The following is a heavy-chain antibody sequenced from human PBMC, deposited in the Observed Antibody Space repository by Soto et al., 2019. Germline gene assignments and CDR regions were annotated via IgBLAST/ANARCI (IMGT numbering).Heavy chain of an antibody. Sequence: QVQLVQSGAEVKKAGASVKVSCKASGYTFTNFAMHWVRQAPGQRLEWMGWINAGNGNTKYSQKFQGRVSITRDTSASTAYMELSSLRSEDTAMYYCARGPKSGHYFLSFLDYWGQGTLVTVSS. CDR3: ARGPKSGHYFLSFLDY. V-gene: IGHV1-3*01. J-gene: IGHJ4*02. CDR2: INAGNGNT. D-gene: IGHD1-26*01. CDR1: GYTFTNFA.